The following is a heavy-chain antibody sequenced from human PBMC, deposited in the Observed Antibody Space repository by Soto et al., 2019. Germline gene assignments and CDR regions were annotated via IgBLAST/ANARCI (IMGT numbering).Heavy chain of an antibody. J-gene: IGHJ4*02. CDR2: IWYDGSLK. CDR3: ARWDLDW. CDR1: GFTFSHHG. D-gene: IGHD2-21*01. Sequence: QVQLVESGGGVVQPGTSLRLSCAASGFTFSHHGIHWVRQAPGKGLEWVAVIWYDGSLKYYGDSVQGRFTVSRDNSKNTVYLQRNSLRAEDSAVYYCARWDLDWWGQGTLVTVSS. V-gene: IGHV3-33*01.